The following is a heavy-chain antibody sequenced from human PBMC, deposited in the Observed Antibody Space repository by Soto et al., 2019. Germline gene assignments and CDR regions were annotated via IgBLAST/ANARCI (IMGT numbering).Heavy chain of an antibody. V-gene: IGHV3-23*01. J-gene: IGHJ2*01. CDR3: AKDHPPYWYFDL. Sequence: VRQAPGKGLEWVSAISGSGGSTYYADSVKGRFTISRDNSKNTLYLQMNSLRAEDTAVYYCAKDHPPYWYFDLWGRGTLVTVSS. CDR2: ISGSGGST.